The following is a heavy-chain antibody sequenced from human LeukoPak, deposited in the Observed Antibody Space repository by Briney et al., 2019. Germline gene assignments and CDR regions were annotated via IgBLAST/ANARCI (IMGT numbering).Heavy chain of an antibody. V-gene: IGHV3-15*01. CDR3: TKFPDN. CDR2: IKNKVDGDTT. J-gene: IGHJ4*02. Sequence: PGGSLRLSCAGSGFTVSDAWMSWVRRAPGQGLEWVGRIKNKVDGDTTDYAAPVKGRFSISRDDSKNTVYLQMDSLKTEDTAVYYCTKFPDNWGQGTLVTVSS. CDR1: GFTVSDAW. D-gene: IGHD1-14*01.